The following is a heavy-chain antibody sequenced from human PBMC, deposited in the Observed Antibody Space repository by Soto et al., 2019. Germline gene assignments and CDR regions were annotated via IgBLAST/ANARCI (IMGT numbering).Heavy chain of an antibody. CDR1: GFTFTSYA. CDR3: AKRTTGWYFDL. Sequence: EVQLLESGGGLVQPGGSLRLSCAASGFTFTSYAMNLVRQAPGKGLEWVSVISGSGGSTYYADSVKGRFTISRDNSKNTLYLQMNSLRAEDTAVYYCAKRTTGWYFDLWGRGTLVTVSS. CDR2: ISGSGGST. V-gene: IGHV3-23*01. J-gene: IGHJ2*01.